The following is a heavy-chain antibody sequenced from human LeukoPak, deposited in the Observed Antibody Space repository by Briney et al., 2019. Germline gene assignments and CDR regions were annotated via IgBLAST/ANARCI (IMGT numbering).Heavy chain of an antibody. CDR2: IRHDGSEE. CDR1: GFTFSNYG. V-gene: IGHV3-30*02. J-gene: IGHJ4*02. D-gene: IGHD3-9*01. CDR3: ATYYDILTGYYTTPIGY. Sequence: PGGSLRLSCAATGFTFSNYGMHWVRQAPGKGLEWVAFIRHDGSEEFYPDSVRGRFTISRDNSKNTLYLQMNSLRAEDTAVYYCATYYDILTGYYTTPIGYWGQGTLVTVSS.